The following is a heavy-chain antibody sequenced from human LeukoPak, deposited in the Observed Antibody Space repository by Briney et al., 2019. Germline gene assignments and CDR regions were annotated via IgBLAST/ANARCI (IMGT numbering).Heavy chain of an antibody. V-gene: IGHV4-34*01. D-gene: IGHD3-16*02. CDR1: GGSFSGYY. Sequence: PSETLSLTCAVYGGSFSGYYWSWIRQPPGKGLEWIGEINHSGSTNYNPSLKSRVTISVDTSKNQFSLKLSSVTAADTAVYYCARGSRYDYVWGSYRFSYWGQGTLVTDSS. J-gene: IGHJ4*02. CDR2: INHSGST. CDR3: ARGSRYDYVWGSYRFSY.